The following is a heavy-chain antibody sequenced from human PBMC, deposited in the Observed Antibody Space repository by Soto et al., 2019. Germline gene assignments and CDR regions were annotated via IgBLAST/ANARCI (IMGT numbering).Heavy chain of an antibody. J-gene: IGHJ6*03. CDR3: ASVSSSYYYYYMDV. CDR2: IYYSVST. CDR1: GGSISSYY. Sequence: SETLSLTCTVSGGSISSYYWSWIRQPPGKGLEWIGYIYYSVSTNYNPSLKSRVTISVDTSKNQFSLKLSSVTAADTSVYYCASVSSSYYYYYMDVWGKGTTVTVSS. V-gene: IGHV4-59*01. D-gene: IGHD6-13*01.